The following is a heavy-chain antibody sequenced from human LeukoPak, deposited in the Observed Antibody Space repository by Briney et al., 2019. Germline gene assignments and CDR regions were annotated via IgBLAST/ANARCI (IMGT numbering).Heavy chain of an antibody. D-gene: IGHD2-2*01. CDR3: AKGSIVVVPAAINGLFDY. J-gene: IGHJ4*02. V-gene: IGHV3-23*01. Sequence: GGSLRLSCAASGFTFSSYAMSWVRQAPGKGLEWVSAISGSGGSTYYADSVKGRFTISRDNSKNTLYLQMNSLRAEDTAVYYCAKGSIVVVPAAINGLFDYWGQGTLVTVSS. CDR1: GFTFSSYA. CDR2: ISGSGGST.